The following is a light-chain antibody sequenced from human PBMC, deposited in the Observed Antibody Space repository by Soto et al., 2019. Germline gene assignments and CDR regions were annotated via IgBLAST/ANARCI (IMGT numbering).Light chain of an antibody. V-gene: IGKV1-5*01. CDR1: QSIRSL. CDR2: DAS. Sequence: DIQMTQSPSTLSASVGDRVTITCRASQSIRSLLAWYQQKPGKAPKVLIYDASSLGSGVPSRFSGSGSGTEFTLTTSSLQPDDFATYFCQQYQTYSTFGQGTRLDIK. J-gene: IGKJ5*01. CDR3: QQYQTYST.